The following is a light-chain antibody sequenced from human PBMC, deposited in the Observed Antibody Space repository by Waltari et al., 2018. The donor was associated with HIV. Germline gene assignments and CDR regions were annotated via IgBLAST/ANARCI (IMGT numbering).Light chain of an antibody. CDR3: QQYGGSPIT. V-gene: IGKV3-20*01. Sequence: DIVLTQSPGTLSWSPGEKATLSCRASQSVNINYLAWYQHKPGQPPRPPIYGASSRATGIPDRFSGSGSGTDFTLTISRLEPEDSAVYYCQQYGGSPITFGQGTRLEIK. CDR1: QSVNINY. J-gene: IGKJ5*01. CDR2: GAS.